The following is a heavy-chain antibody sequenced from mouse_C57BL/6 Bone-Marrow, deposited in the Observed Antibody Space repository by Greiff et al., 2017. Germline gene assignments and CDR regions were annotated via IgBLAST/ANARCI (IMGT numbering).Heavy chain of an antibody. Sequence: QVQLQQPGAELVRPGSSVKLSCKASGYTFTSYWMDWVKQRPGQGLEWIGNIYPSDSETHYNQKFKDKATVTVDKSSSTAYMQLSSLTSEDAAVYYGARDLVRDYWGQGTTRTVSS. J-gene: IGHJ2*01. V-gene: IGHV1-61*01. CDR3: ARDLVRDY. CDR1: GYTFTSYW. D-gene: IGHD2-14*01. CDR2: IYPSDSET.